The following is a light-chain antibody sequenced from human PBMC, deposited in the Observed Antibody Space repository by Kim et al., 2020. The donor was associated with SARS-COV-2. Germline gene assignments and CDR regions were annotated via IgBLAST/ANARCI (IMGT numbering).Light chain of an antibody. Sequence: SITISCTGTSSDXGSXNLVSWYQXHXGKAPKLMIYEVSKRPSGVSNRFSGSKSGNTASLTISGLQAEXEADYYCCSXAGSSTLLFGGGTXLTVL. V-gene: IGLV2-23*02. J-gene: IGLJ2*01. CDR1: SSDXGSXNL. CDR3: CSXAGSSTLL. CDR2: EVS.